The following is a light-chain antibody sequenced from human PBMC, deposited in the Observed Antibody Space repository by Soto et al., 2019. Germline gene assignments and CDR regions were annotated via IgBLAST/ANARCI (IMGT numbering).Light chain of an antibody. CDR3: GTWDSSLSAGV. J-gene: IGLJ2*01. V-gene: IGLV1-51*01. CDR1: STNIGNNY. CDR2: DNS. Sequence: QTVVTQPPSVSGAPGQKVTISCSGSSTNIGNNYVSWYQHLPGTAPKLLIYDNSERPSGIPDRFSGSKSGTSATLGITGLQTGDEADYYCGTWDSSLSAGVFGGGTQLTVL.